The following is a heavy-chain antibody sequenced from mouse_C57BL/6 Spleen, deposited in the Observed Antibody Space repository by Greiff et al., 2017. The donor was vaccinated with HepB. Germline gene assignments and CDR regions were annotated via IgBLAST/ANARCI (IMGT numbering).Heavy chain of an antibody. CDR1: GFTFTDYY. D-gene: IGHD2-4*01. CDR3: AREGGYDYDERVFAY. CDR2: VYPYNGGT. J-gene: IGHJ3*01. Sequence: EVQLQQSGPVLVKPGPSVKISCKASGFTFTDYYMHWVKQSHGKSLEWIGLVYPYNGGTSYNQKFKGKATLTVDTSSSKAYMELNSRTSEDSAVYYWAREGGYDYDERVFAYWGQGTLVTVSA. V-gene: IGHV1-36*01.